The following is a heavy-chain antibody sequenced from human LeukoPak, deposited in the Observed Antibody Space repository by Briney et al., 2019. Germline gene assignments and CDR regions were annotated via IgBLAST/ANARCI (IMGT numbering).Heavy chain of an antibody. Sequence: SETLSLTCTDSGGSISSGGYYWSWIRQHPGKGLEWIGYIYYSGSTYYNPSLKSRVTISVDTSKNQFSLKLSSVTAADTAVYYCAREFDFNYDYVWGSPVGRYFDYWGQGTLVTVSS. V-gene: IGHV4-31*03. CDR2: IYYSGST. J-gene: IGHJ4*02. D-gene: IGHD3-16*01. CDR1: GGSISSGGYY. CDR3: AREFDFNYDYVWGSPVGRYFDY.